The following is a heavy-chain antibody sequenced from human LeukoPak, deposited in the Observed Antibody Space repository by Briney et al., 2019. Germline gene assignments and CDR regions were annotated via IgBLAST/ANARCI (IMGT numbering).Heavy chain of an antibody. D-gene: IGHD2-15*01. Sequence: GGSLRLSCAASGFTVSSNYMSWVRQAPGKGLEWVSVIYSGGSTYYADSVKGRFTISRDNSKNTLYLQMNSLRAEDTAVYYCAREGYCSGGSYDYWGQGTLVTVCS. J-gene: IGHJ4*02. CDR1: GFTVSSNY. CDR2: IYSGGST. CDR3: AREGYCSGGSYDY. V-gene: IGHV3-53*01.